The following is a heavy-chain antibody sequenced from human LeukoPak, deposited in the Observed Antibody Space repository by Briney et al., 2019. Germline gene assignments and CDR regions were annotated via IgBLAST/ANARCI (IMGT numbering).Heavy chain of an antibody. CDR1: GGSISSYY. Sequence: SETLSLTCTVSGGSISSYYWSWIRQPPGKGLEWIGYIYYSGSTNYNPSLKSRVTMSVDTSKNQFSLKLSSVTAADTAVYYCARLSTVTTSFDYWGQGTLVTVSS. D-gene: IGHD4-17*01. CDR3: ARLSTVTTSFDY. J-gene: IGHJ4*02. CDR2: IYYSGST. V-gene: IGHV4-59*12.